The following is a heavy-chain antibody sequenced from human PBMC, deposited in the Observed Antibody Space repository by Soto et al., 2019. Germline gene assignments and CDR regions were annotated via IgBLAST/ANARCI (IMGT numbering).Heavy chain of an antibody. CDR3: ARGLLLWFGELSRRGGYYYYMDV. D-gene: IGHD3-10*01. CDR1: GGPSGGYY. J-gene: IGHJ6*03. Sequence: QGRYQQGGPGRWKPSEPRSLTSAVYGGPSGGYYWSWIRQPQGRGLEGFGETNDSGSTNNNPSLKSRVTILVDTPKNQFSLKLSSVTAADTAVYYCARGLLLWFGELSRRGGYYYYMDVWGKGTTVTVSS. CDR2: TNDSGST. V-gene: IGHV4-34*01.